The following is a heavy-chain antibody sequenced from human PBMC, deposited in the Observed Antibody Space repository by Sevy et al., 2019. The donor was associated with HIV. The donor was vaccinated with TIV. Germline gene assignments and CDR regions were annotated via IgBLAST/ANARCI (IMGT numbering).Heavy chain of an antibody. D-gene: IGHD4-17*01. Sequence: GGFLRLSCAASGFTFSSYVMHWVRQAPGKGLEWVALIWYDGTIKYYADSVKGRFTISRDNSKDTLFLQMNSLTTEDTAVYYCPTPRANYVDHYFFYAMDVWGQGTTVTVSS. CDR2: IWYDGTIK. CDR1: GFTFSSYV. J-gene: IGHJ6*02. CDR3: PTPRANYVDHYFFYAMDV. V-gene: IGHV3-33*08.